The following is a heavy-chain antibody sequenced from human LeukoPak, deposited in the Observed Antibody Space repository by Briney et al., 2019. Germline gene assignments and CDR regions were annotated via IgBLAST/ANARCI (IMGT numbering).Heavy chain of an antibody. CDR2: IYYSGST. CDR1: GGSISSYY. CDR3: ARGGYSYGTFDY. V-gene: IGHV4-59*01. Sequence: SETLSLTRTVSGGSISSYYWSWIRQPPGKGLEWIGYIYYSGSTNYNPSLKSRVTISVDTSKNQFSLKLSSVTAADTAVYYCARGGYSYGTFDYWGQGTLVTVSS. J-gene: IGHJ4*02. D-gene: IGHD5-18*01.